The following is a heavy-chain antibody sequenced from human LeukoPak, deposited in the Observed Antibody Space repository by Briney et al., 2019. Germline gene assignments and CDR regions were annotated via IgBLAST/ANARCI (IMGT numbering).Heavy chain of an antibody. CDR3: ARESPPSRH. J-gene: IGHJ1*01. Sequence: GASVKVSCKASGYTFTSYGISWVRQAPGRGLEWMGWISVYNGNTNYAQKFQGRITMTTDTSTSTAYMELMSLRSDDTAVYYCARESPPSRHWDQGTLVTVSS. CDR2: ISVYNGNT. CDR1: GYTFTSYG. V-gene: IGHV1-18*01.